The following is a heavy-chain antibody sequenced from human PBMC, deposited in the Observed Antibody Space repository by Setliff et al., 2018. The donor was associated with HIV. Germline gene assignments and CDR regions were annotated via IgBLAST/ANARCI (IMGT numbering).Heavy chain of an antibody. V-gene: IGHV4-34*01. D-gene: IGHD3-22*01. CDR2: INHSGST. CDR3: ARVGYYDSSFDY. Sequence: SETLSLTCDVYGGSFSGYYWSWTRQPPGKGLEWIGKINHSGSTNYNPSLKSRVTISVDTSRNQFSLKLNSVTAADTAVYYCARVGYYDSSFDYWGQGTLVTVSS. J-gene: IGHJ4*02. CDR1: GGSFSGYY.